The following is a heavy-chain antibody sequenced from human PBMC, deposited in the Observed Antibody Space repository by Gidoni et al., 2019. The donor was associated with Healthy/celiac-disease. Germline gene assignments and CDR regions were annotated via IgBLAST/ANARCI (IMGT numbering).Heavy chain of an antibody. J-gene: IGHJ6*02. CDR2: ISSSSSYI. Sequence: EVQLVESGGGLVKPGGSLRLSCAASGFTFSSYSMNWVRQAPGKGLEWVSSISSSSSYIYYADSVKGRFTISRDNAKNSLYLQMNSLRAEDTAVYYCARDRSGYDFWSGYSGGMDVWGQGTTVTVSS. V-gene: IGHV3-21*01. CDR1: GFTFSSYS. D-gene: IGHD3-3*01. CDR3: ARDRSGYDFWSGYSGGMDV.